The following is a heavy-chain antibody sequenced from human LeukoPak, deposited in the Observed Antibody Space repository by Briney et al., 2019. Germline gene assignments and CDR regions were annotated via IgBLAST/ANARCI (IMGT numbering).Heavy chain of an antibody. Sequence: ASVKVSCKASGYTFTKYYMNWVRQAPGQGLEWMGIMHPTGDSTNYAQKFQGRVTLTRDTSTGTFYMELSSLTSEDTAVYYCARHDFDLPMIYSFFAHWGRGTLVTVSS. CDR1: GYTFTKYY. V-gene: IGHV1-46*01. D-gene: IGHD3-3*01. CDR3: ARHDFDLPMIYSFFAH. J-gene: IGHJ5*02. CDR2: MHPTGDST.